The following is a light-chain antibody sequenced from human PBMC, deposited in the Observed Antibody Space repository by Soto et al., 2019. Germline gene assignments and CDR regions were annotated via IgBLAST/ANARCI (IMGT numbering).Light chain of an antibody. V-gene: IGKV3-20*01. Sequence: EIVLTQSPGTLSLSPGERATLSCRASQSVSSSYLAWYQQKPGQAPRLLIYGASSRATGSPDRFSGSGSGTDFTLTISRLEPDDFAVYYCQQYGSSRTFGQGTRLEIK. CDR3: QQYGSSRT. CDR1: QSVSSSY. CDR2: GAS. J-gene: IGKJ5*01.